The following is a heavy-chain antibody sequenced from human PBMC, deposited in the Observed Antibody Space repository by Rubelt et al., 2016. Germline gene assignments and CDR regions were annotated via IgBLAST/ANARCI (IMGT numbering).Heavy chain of an antibody. V-gene: IGHV4-59*08. CDR3: ASSLLAVAGYYFDY. D-gene: IGHD6-19*01. J-gene: IGHJ4*02. Sequence: GYIYYSGSTNYNPSLKSRVTISVDTSKNQFSLKLSSVTAADTAVYYCASSLLAVAGYYFDYWGQGTLVTVSS. CDR2: IYYSGST.